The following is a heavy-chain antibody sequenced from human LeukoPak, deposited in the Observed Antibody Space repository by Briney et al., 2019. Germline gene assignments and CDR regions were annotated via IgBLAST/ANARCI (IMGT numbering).Heavy chain of an antibody. V-gene: IGHV3-20*04. D-gene: IGHD5-12*01. CDR2: INWNGGST. CDR1: GFTFDDYG. Sequence: GGSLRLSCAASGFTFDDYGMSWVRQAPGKGLEWVSGINWNGGSTGYADSVKGRFTISRDNAKNSLYLQMNSLRAEDTALYYCARNIVATKSAGPYYMDVWGKGTTVTVSS. J-gene: IGHJ6*03. CDR3: ARNIVATKSAGPYYMDV.